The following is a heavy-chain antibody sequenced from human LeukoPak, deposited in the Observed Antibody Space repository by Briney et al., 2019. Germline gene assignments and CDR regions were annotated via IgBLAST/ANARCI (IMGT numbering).Heavy chain of an antibody. CDR3: TRIDYGDFYFFDY. CDR1: GGSISSDDSY. J-gene: IGHJ4*02. Sequence: TSETLSLTCTVSGGSISSDDSYWTWIRQPPGKGLEWIGYIHYSGSSYYTPSLKSRVTMSVDTSENQFSLKLTSATAADTAVYYCTRIDYGDFYFFDYWGQGTLVTVSS. V-gene: IGHV4-30-4*01. D-gene: IGHD4-17*01. CDR2: IHYSGSS.